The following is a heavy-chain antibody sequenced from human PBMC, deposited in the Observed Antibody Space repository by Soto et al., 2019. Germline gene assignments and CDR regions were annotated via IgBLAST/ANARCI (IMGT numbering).Heavy chain of an antibody. CDR1: GGSISSGGYS. CDR2: IYHSGST. J-gene: IGHJ1*01. Sequence: QLQLQESGSGLVKPSQTLSLTCAVSGGSISSGGYSWSWIRQPPGKGLEWIGYIYHSGSTYYNPSLKSRVTISVDTSKNHFSLDLSSVTAADTAIYYCARDEGYFYGSGSSQGYFQFWGQGTLVSVSS. V-gene: IGHV4-30-2*01. D-gene: IGHD3-10*01. CDR3: ARDEGYFYGSGSSQGYFQF.